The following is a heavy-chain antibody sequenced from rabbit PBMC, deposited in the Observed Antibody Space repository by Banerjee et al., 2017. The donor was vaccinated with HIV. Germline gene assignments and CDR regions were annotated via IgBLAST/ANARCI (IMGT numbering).Heavy chain of an antibody. CDR3: ARDGDDDYGDYRFNL. J-gene: IGHJ4*01. CDR1: GFIFSSYS. CDR2: IDPVFSST. D-gene: IGHD2-1*01. V-gene: IGHV1S7*01. Sequence: QLVESGGDLVQPGGSLKLSCKASGFIFSSYSMTWVRQAPGKGLEWIGYIDPVFSSTYYARWVNGRFTISSHNAQNTLYLQLNSLTAADTATYFCARDGDDDYGDYRFNLWGPGTLVTVS.